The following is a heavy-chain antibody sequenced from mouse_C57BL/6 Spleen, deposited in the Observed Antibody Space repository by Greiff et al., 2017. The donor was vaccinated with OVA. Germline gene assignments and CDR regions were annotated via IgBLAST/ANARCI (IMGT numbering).Heavy chain of an antibody. CDR1: GFTFSSYG. V-gene: IGHV5-6*01. CDR2: ISSGGSYT. Sequence: EVQLVESGGDLVKPGGSLKLSCAASGFTFSSYGMSWVRQTPDTRLEWVATISSGGSYTYYPDSVKGRFTISRDNAKNTLYLQMSSLKSEDTAMYYCARHSSLGYFDVWGTGTTVTVSS. CDR3: ARHSSLGYFDV. D-gene: IGHD1-1*01. J-gene: IGHJ1*03.